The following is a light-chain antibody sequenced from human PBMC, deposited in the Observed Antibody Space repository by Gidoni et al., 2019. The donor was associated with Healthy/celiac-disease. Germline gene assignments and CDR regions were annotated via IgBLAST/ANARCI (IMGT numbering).Light chain of an antibody. CDR2: RNN. CDR3: AAWDDSLSGVV. CDR1: SSNIGSTY. Sequence: QSVLTQPPSASGTPAQRVTISCSGSSSNIGSTYVYWYQQLPGTAPKLLSYRNNQRPSGVPDRFSGSKSGTSASLAISGLRSEDEADYYCAAWDDSLSGVVFGGGTKLTVL. J-gene: IGLJ2*01. V-gene: IGLV1-47*01.